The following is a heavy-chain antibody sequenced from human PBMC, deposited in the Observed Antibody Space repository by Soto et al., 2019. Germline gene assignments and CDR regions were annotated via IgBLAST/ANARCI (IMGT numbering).Heavy chain of an antibody. D-gene: IGHD2-15*01. CDR2: ISGSGGST. CDR1: GFTFSSYA. V-gene: IGHV3-23*01. Sequence: EVQLLESGGGLVQPGGSLRLSCAASGFTFSSYAMSWVRQAPGKGMEWVAAISGSGGSTYYADSVKGRFTISRENSKNTRYLQMNSLRAEDAAVYYCAKDLVGSNADYYDYWGQGTLVTVSS. CDR3: AKDLVGSNADYYDY. J-gene: IGHJ4*02.